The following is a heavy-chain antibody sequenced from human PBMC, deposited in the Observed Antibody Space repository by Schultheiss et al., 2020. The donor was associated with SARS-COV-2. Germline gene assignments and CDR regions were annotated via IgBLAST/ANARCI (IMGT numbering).Heavy chain of an antibody. CDR3: ARGRAAAGVRAIDY. CDR2: IYHSGST. J-gene: IGHJ4*02. D-gene: IGHD6-13*01. Sequence: SETLSLTCTVSGGSISSGSYYWSWIRQPPGKGLEWIGSIYHSGSTYYNPSLKSRVTISVDTSKNQFSLKLSSVTAADTAVYYCARGRAAAGVRAIDYWGQGTLVTVSS. CDR1: GGSISSGSYY. V-gene: IGHV4-39*07.